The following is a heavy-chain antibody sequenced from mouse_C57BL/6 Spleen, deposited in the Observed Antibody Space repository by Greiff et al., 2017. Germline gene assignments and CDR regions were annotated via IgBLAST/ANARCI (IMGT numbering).Heavy chain of an antibody. Sequence: EVKLMESEGGLVQPGSSMKLSCTASGFTFSDYYMAWVRQVPEKGLEWVANINYDGSSTYYLDSLKSRFIISRDNAKNILYLQMSSLKSEDTATYYCARGSSPFDYWGQGTTLTVSS. CDR2: INYDGSST. CDR1: GFTFSDYY. J-gene: IGHJ2*01. D-gene: IGHD1-1*01. CDR3: ARGSSPFDY. V-gene: IGHV5-16*01.